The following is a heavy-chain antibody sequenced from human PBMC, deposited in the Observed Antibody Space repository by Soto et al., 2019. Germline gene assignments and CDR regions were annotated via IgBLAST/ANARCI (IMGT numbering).Heavy chain of an antibody. CDR1: GFTFSSYW. V-gene: IGHV3-74*01. Sequence: EVQLVESGGGLVQPGGSLRLSCAASGFTFSSYWMHWVRQAPGKGLVWVSRINSDGSSTSYADSVKGRFTISRDNDKNTMYLQMNSLRAEDTAVYYCASPSYYDFWSGYYTDYYYMDVWGKGTTVTVSS. CDR3: ASPSYYDFWSGYYTDYYYMDV. J-gene: IGHJ6*03. D-gene: IGHD3-3*01. CDR2: INSDGSST.